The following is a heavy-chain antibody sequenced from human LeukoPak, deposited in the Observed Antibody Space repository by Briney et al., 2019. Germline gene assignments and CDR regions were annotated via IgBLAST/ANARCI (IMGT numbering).Heavy chain of an antibody. V-gene: IGHV3-30-3*01. CDR1: GFTFSSYA. CDR2: ISYDGSNK. J-gene: IGHJ4*02. D-gene: IGHD3-22*01. Sequence: GGSLRLSCAASGFTFSSYAMHWVRRAPGKGLEWVAVISYDGSNKYYADSVKGRFTISRDNSKNTLYLQMNSLRAEDTAVYYCARDYYDRSGYYFDYWGQGTLVTVSS. CDR3: ARDYYDRSGYYFDY.